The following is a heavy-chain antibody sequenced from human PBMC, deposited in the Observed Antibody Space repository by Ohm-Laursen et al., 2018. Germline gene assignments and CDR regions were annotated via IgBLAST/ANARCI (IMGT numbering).Heavy chain of an antibody. D-gene: IGHD5-18*01. Sequence: RSLRLSCTASGFTYSNHWMHWVCQAPGKGLEWVAVIWYDGSNKYYADSVKGRFTISRDNSKNTLYLQMNSLRAEDTAVYYCAREAFRGYSYGLSHYWGQGTLVTVSA. CDR3: AREAFRGYSYGLSHY. CDR1: GFTYSNHW. CDR2: IWYDGSNK. V-gene: IGHV3-33*08. J-gene: IGHJ4*02.